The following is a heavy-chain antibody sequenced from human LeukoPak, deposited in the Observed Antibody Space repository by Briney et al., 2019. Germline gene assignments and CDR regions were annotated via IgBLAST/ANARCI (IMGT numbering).Heavy chain of an antibody. CDR2: ISSSGNTI. Sequence: PGGSLRLSCAASGFTFRSYEMNWVRQAPGKGLEWVSYISSSGNTIYYADSVKGRFTISRDNAKNSLYLQMNSLRAEDTAVYYCARDRTLDYWGQGTLVTVSS. CDR3: ARDRTLDY. CDR1: GFTFRSYE. V-gene: IGHV3-48*03. D-gene: IGHD3/OR15-3a*01. J-gene: IGHJ4*02.